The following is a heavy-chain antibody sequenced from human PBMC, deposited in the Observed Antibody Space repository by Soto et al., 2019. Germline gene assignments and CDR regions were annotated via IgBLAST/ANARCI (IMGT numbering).Heavy chain of an antibody. V-gene: IGHV4-31*03. Sequence: SDTLSLTCPFSGFSISSGCYYWRWIRQHPGKGLEWIGYIYYSGSTYYNPSLKSRVTISVDTSKNQFSLKLSSVTAADTAVYYCARHNTAMDYWGQGTLVTVSS. CDR3: ARHNTAMDY. J-gene: IGHJ4*02. CDR1: GFSISSGCYY. D-gene: IGHD5-18*01. CDR2: IYYSGST.